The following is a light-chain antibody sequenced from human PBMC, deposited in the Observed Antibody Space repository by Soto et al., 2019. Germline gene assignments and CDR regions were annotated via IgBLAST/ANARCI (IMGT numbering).Light chain of an antibody. V-gene: IGKV3-15*01. CDR2: GAS. Sequence: EIVMTQSPGTLSVSPGERATLCCRASQSVRTNVAWYQQRPGQAPRLLIYGASSRATGVPARFGGSGSGTEFTLTISSLQSEDFAVYYCQQYTNWPPGALTFGGGTKVDIK. J-gene: IGKJ4*01. CDR3: QQYTNWPPGALT. CDR1: QSVRTN.